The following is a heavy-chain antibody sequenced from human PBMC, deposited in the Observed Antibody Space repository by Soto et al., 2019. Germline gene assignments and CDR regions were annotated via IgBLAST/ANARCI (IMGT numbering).Heavy chain of an antibody. V-gene: IGHV3-23*01. CDR2: LSSGGGTT. CDR3: AKDGQYRTDGFDV. Sequence: EAQLLESGGDWAQPGGSLRLSCAASGFTFSSHGMSWVRQAPGKGLEWIAGLSSGGGTTYYADSGKGRFTISRDNSKNTLDLIMNSLKVEDTALYYCAKDGQYRTDGFDVWGQGTMVTFSS. D-gene: IGHD6-6*01. CDR1: GFTFSSHG. J-gene: IGHJ3*01.